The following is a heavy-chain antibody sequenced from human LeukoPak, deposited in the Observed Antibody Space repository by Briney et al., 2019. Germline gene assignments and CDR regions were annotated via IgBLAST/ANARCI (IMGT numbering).Heavy chain of an antibody. J-gene: IGHJ6*02. CDR1: GYSISSGYY. CDR3: AARAMILYGMDV. CDR2: IYHSGST. V-gene: IGHV4-38-2*02. Sequence: PSETLSLTCTVSGYSISSGYYWGWIRQPPGKGLEWIGSIYHSGSTYYNPSLKSRVTISVDTSKNQFSLKLSSVTAADTAVYYCAARAMILYGMDVWGQGTTVTVSS. D-gene: IGHD3-22*01.